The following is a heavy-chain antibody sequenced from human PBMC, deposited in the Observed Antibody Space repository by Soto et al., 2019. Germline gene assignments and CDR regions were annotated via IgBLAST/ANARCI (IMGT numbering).Heavy chain of an antibody. J-gene: IGHJ3*02. CDR3: AKLPWGFNYYDRSEYRATDNDAFGS. D-gene: IGHD3-22*01. Sequence: QMQLVESGGGVVQPGTSLRVSCAASGFTFSHYGIHWVRQAPGKGLEWVAVISYDGGIKLYADSVRDRFAISRDNSKDKLYLHMNTLVPDETAVYYCAKLPWGFNYYDRSEYRATDNDAFGSWGQGTMVTVPS. CDR2: ISYDGGIK. CDR1: GFTFSHYG. V-gene: IGHV3-30*18.